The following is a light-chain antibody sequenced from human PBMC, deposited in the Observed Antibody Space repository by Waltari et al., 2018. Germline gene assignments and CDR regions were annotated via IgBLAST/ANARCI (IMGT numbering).Light chain of an antibody. Sequence: CRASQSISGYLNWYQQKPGKAPKVLIYATSSLQSVVPSRFSGSGSGTDFTLTITSLQPEDFATYYCQQSYRTPPLTFGGGTKVEIK. V-gene: IGKV1-39*01. CDR2: ATS. J-gene: IGKJ4*01. CDR1: QSISGY. CDR3: QQSYRTPPLT.